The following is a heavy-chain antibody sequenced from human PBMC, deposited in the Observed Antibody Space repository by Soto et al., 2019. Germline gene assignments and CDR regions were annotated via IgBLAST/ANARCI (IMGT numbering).Heavy chain of an antibody. V-gene: IGHV3-30-3*01. J-gene: IGHJ4*02. CDR2: ISYDGSNK. CDR3: ARSRGISSSEFPYFDY. Sequence: PGGSLRLSFAASGFTVSSYAMHWVRQAPGKGLEWVAVISYDGSNKYYADSVKGRFTISRDNSKNTLYLQMNSLRAEDTAVYYCARSRGISSSEFPYFDYWGQGTLVTVSS. D-gene: IGHD6-6*01. CDR1: GFTVSSYA.